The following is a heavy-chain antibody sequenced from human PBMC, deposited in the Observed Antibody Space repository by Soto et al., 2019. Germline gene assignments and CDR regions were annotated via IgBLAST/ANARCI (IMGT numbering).Heavy chain of an antibody. J-gene: IGHJ4*02. CDR1: GYTFTSYG. D-gene: IGHD3-10*01. V-gene: IGHV1-18*01. CDR3: ARDAYYYGSGSYFPDY. CDR2: ISAYNGNT. Sequence: QVQLVQSGAEVKKPGASVKVSCKASGYTFTSYGISWVRQAPGQGLEWMGWISAYNGNTNYAQKLQGRVTMTTDTPTSTAYMELRSLRSDDTAVYYCARDAYYYGSGSYFPDYWGQGTLVTVSS.